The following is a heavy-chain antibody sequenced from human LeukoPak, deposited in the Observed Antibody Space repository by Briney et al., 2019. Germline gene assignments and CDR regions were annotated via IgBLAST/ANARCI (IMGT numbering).Heavy chain of an antibody. CDR2: MNPNSGNT. CDR3: ARGLRGFFDY. Sequence: ASVKVSCKASGYTFTSYYMHWVRQATGQGLEWMGWMNPNSGNTGYAQKFQGRVTITRNTSISTAYMELSSLRSEDTAVYYCARGLRGFFDYWGQGTLVTVSS. CDR1: GYTFTSYY. J-gene: IGHJ4*02. D-gene: IGHD3-10*01. V-gene: IGHV1-8*03.